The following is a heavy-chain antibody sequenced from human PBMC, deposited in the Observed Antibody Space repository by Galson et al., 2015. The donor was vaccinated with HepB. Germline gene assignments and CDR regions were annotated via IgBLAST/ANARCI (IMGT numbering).Heavy chain of an antibody. V-gene: IGHV3-30*04. D-gene: IGHD2-15*01. J-gene: IGHJ6*02. CDR1: GFTFSSYA. CDR2: ISYDGSNK. CDR3: ARQDGSGGSCYEDSCYYYYGMDV. Sequence: SLRLSCAASGFTFSSYAMHWVRQAPGKGLEWVAVISYDGSNKYYADSVKGRFTISRDNSKNTLYLQMNSLRAEDTAVYYCARQDGSGGSCYEDSCYYYYGMDVWGQGTTVTVSS.